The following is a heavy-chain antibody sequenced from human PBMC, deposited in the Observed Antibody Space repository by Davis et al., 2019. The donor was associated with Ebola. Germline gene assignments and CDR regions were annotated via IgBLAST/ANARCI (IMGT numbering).Heavy chain of an antibody. CDR2: ISAYNGNT. J-gene: IGHJ6*02. Sequence: ASVKVSCKASGYTFTGYYMHWVRQAPGQGLEWMGWISAYNGNTNYAQKLQGRVTMTTDTSTSTAYMELRRLRSDDTAVYYCARGRLRWPQYVYYYYGMDVWGQGTTVTVS. CDR1: GYTFTGYY. CDR3: ARGRLRWPQYVYYYYGMDV. V-gene: IGHV1-18*04. D-gene: IGHD4-23*01.